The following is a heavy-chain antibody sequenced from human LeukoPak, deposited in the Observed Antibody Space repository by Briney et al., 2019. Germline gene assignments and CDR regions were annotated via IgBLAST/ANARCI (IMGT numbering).Heavy chain of an antibody. CDR2: IKQDGSEK. V-gene: IGHV3-7*03. J-gene: IGHJ3*02. CDR3: AKYYYGSGNHYAFDI. D-gene: IGHD3-10*01. Sequence: PGGSLRLSCAASGFTFSSYWMSWVRQAPGKGLEWVANIKQDGSEKYYVDSVKGRFTISRDNAKNSLYLQMNSLRAEDTAQYFCAKYYYGSGNHYAFDIWGQGTMVTVS. CDR1: GFTFSSYW.